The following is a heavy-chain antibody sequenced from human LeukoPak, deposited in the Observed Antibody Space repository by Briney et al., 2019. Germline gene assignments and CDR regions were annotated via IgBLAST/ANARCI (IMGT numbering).Heavy chain of an antibody. D-gene: IGHD3-10*01. V-gene: IGHV1-18*01. CDR1: GYTFTSYG. CDR2: ISAYNGNT. Sequence: ASVKVSCKASGYTFTSYGISWVRQAPGQGLEWMGWISAYNGNTNYAQRPQGRVTMTTDTSTTTAYMELRSLISDDTAVYYCVRDQNYYYGSGTYYNWFDPWGQGTLVTVSS. J-gene: IGHJ5*02. CDR3: VRDQNYYYGSGTYYNWFDP.